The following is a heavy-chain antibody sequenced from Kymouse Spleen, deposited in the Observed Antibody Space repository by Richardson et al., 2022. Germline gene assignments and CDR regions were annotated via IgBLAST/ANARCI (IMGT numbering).Heavy chain of an antibody. Sequence: EVQLVESGGGLVQPGGSLRLSCAASGFTFSSYSMNWVRQAPGKGLEWVSYISSSSSTIYYADSVKGRFTISRDNAKNSLYLQMNSLRDEDTAVYYCARDRYNWNYYYYYGMDVWGQGTTVTVSS. CDR3: ARDRYNWNYYYYYGMDV. CDR2: ISSSSSTI. J-gene: IGHJ6*02. D-gene: IGHD1-7*01. CDR1: GFTFSSYS. V-gene: IGHV3-48*02.